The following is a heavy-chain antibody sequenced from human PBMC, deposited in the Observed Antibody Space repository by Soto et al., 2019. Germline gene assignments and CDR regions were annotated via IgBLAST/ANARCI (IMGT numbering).Heavy chain of an antibody. CDR1: GYTFTSYA. V-gene: IGHV1-3*01. D-gene: IGHD2-2*02. CDR3: ARGVGLYSNYDY. CDR2: INAGNGNT. J-gene: IGHJ4*02. Sequence: QVQLVQSGAEVKKPGDSVKVSCKASGYTFTSYAMHWVRQAPGQRLEWMGWINAGNGNTKYSQKFQGRVTITRDTSASTAYMELSSLRSEDTAVYYCARGVGLYSNYDYWGQGTLVTVSS.